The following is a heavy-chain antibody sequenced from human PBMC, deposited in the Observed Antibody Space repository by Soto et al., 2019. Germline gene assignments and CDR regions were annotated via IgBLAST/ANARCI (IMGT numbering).Heavy chain of an antibody. D-gene: IGHD3-3*01. Sequence: SLKVSCKASGGTFSSYAISWVRQAPGQGLEWMGGIIPIFGTANYAQKFQGRVTITADESTSTAYMELSSLRSEDTAVYYCARVLRFLENNAFDIWGQGTMVTVSS. CDR3: ARVLRFLENNAFDI. CDR1: GGTFSSYA. CDR2: IIPIFGTA. V-gene: IGHV1-69*13. J-gene: IGHJ3*02.